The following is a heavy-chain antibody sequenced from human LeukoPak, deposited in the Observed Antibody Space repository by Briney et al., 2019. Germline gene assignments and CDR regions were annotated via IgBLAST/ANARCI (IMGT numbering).Heavy chain of an antibody. Sequence: PGGSLRLSCAASGFTFSSYAMSWVRQAPGKGLEWVSSISNTGGSTYDADSVKGRFTISRDNSKNTLYLQMNSLRAEDTAVYYCAKAPGYYYYYGMDVWGHGTTVTVSS. CDR1: GFTFSSYA. CDR3: AKAPGYYYYYGMDV. V-gene: IGHV3-23*01. CDR2: ISNTGGST. J-gene: IGHJ6*02.